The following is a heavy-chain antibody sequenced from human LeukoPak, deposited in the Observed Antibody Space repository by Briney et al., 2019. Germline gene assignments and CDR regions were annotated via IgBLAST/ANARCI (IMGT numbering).Heavy chain of an antibody. CDR1: GFTFSDYY. V-gene: IGHV3-11*01. CDR3: ARGYGSYTPGRSGYYYYYGMDV. CDR2: ISSSGSTI. J-gene: IGHJ6*02. Sequence: GGSLRLSCAASGFTFSDYYMSWIRQAPGKGLEWVSYISSSGSTIYYADSVKGRFTISRDNAKNLLYLQMNSLRAEDTAVYYCARGYGSYTPGRSGYYYYYGMDVWGQGTTVTVSS. D-gene: IGHD1-26*01.